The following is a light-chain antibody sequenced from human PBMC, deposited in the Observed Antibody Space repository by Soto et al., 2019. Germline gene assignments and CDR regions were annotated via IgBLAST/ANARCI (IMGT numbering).Light chain of an antibody. CDR2: SNN. V-gene: IGLV1-44*01. CDR1: SSNIGSNS. Sequence: QSVLTQPPSASGTPGQRVTISCSGSSSNIGSNSVNWYQQLPGAAPKLLIYSNNQRPSGVPDLFSGSKSGTSASLAISGLQSEDEADYYCAAWDDSLNGREVFGTGTKVTVL. CDR3: AAWDDSLNGREV. J-gene: IGLJ1*01.